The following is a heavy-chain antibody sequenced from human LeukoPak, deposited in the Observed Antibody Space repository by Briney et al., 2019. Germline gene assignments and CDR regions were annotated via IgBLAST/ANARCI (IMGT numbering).Heavy chain of an antibody. Sequence: SETLSLTCTVSSGSIGSYYWSLIRQPPGKGLEWIGYIYYSGSTNYNPSLMSRVTISLDTSKNQFSLRLSSVTAADTAVYYCAGGLRSFDYWGQGTLVTVSS. CDR2: IYYSGST. V-gene: IGHV4-59*01. CDR1: SGSIGSYY. D-gene: IGHD2-15*01. CDR3: AGGLRSFDY. J-gene: IGHJ4*02.